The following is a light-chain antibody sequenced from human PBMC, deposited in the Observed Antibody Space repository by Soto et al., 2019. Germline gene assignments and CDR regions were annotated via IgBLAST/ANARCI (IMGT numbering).Light chain of an antibody. V-gene: IGKV1-13*02. CDR2: DAS. CDR3: QQLKSYPFT. CDR1: QSISSA. J-gene: IGKJ5*01. Sequence: AIQLTQSPSSLSASVGDRVSITCRASQSISSALAWYQHKPGKPPKILIYDASSLQSGVTSRFSGSESGTECTFTISSLQPEDFATYYCQQLKSYPFTFGQGTRLEIK.